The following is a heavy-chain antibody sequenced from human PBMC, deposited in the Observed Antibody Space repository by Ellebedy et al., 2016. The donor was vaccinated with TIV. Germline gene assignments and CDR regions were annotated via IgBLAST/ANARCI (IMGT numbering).Heavy chain of an antibody. V-gene: IGHV3-33*01. CDR2: IWYDGSNK. J-gene: IGHJ6*02. Sequence: GESLKISXAASGFTFSSYGMHWVRQAPGKGLEWVAVIWYDGSNKYYADSVKGRFTISRDNSKNTLYLQMNSLRAEDTAVYYCARDYTVRGVITPYGMDVWGQGTTVTVSS. D-gene: IGHD3-10*01. CDR1: GFTFSSYG. CDR3: ARDYTVRGVITPYGMDV.